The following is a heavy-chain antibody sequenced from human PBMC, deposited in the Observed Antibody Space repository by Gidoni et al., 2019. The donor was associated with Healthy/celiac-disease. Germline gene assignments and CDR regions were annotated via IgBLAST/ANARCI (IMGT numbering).Heavy chain of an antibody. CDR1: GFTFRSYS. J-gene: IGHJ6*02. CDR2: ISSSSSYI. V-gene: IGHV3-21*01. D-gene: IGHD6-13*01. CDR3: ARDQRRIAAAGTKYYYYGMDV. Sequence: EVQLVESGGGLVKPGGSLRLSCAASGFTFRSYSMNWVRQAPGKGLEWVSSISSSSSYIYYADSVKGRFTISRDNAKNSLYLQMNSLRAEDTAVYYCARDQRRIAAAGTKYYYYGMDVWGQGTTVTVSS.